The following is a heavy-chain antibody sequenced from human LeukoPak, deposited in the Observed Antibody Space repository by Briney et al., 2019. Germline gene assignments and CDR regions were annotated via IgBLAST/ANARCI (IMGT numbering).Heavy chain of an antibody. V-gene: IGHV1-18*01. CDR2: ISAYNGNT. J-gene: IGHJ4*02. CDR1: GYTFTSYG. Sequence: ASVTVSCKASGYTFTSYGISWVRQAPGQGLEWMGWISAYNGNTNYAQKLQGRVTMTTDTSTSTAYMELRSLRSDDTAVYYCASQYYTRGYFDYLGQGTLVTVSS. D-gene: IGHD1-26*01. CDR3: ASQYYTRGYFDY.